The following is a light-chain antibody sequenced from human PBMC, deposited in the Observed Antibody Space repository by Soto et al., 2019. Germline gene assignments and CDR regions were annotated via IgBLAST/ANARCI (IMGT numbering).Light chain of an antibody. CDR2: AAS. V-gene: IGKV1-9*01. CDR3: QQLNSYRGFT. J-gene: IGKJ3*01. CDR1: QGISSY. Sequence: IQLTQSPSSLSASVGDRVTITCRASQGISSYLAWYQQKPGKAPKLLIYAASTLQSGVPSRFSGSGSGTDFTLTIISLQPEDFATYYCQQLNSYRGFTFGPGTKVDIK.